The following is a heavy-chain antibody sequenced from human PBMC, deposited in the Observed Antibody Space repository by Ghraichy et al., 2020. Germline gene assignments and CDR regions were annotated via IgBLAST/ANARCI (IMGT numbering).Heavy chain of an antibody. V-gene: IGHV3-21*01. J-gene: IGHJ4*02. CDR1: GFTFSSYS. CDR2: ISSSSSYI. D-gene: IGHD1-26*01. Sequence: GGSLRLSCAASGFTFSSYSMNWVRQAPGNGLEWVSSISSSSSYIYYADSVKGRFTISRDNAKNSLYLQMNSLRAEDTAVYYCARDSGDGSYYGVDYWGQGTLVTVSS. CDR3: ARDSGDGSYYGVDY.